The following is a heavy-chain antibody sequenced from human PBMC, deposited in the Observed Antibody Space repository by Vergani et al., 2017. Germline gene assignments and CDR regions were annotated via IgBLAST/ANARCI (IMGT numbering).Heavy chain of an antibody. CDR2: INPNSGGT. J-gene: IGHJ6*02. V-gene: IGHV1-2*02. Sequence: QVQLVQSGAEVKQPGASVKVSCKASGYTFTGYYMHWVRQAPGQGLEGMGWINPNSGGTNYAQKCQGRVTMTRDTSISTAYMVLSRRGSDETAVYYCAREKAYCSGGRCYSTGGLDVWGRGTTVTVSS. CDR3: AREKAYCSGGRCYSTGGLDV. D-gene: IGHD2-15*01. CDR1: GYTFTGYY.